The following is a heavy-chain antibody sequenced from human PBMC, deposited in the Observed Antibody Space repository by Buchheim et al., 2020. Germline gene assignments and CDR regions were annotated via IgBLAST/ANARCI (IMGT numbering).Heavy chain of an antibody. J-gene: IGHJ4*02. CDR3: ARDRPYYYDSSGYYPSYYFDY. D-gene: IGHD3-22*01. CDR2: IKQDGSEK. Sequence: VQLVESGGGVVQPGGSLRLSCAASGFTFSSYWMSWVRQAPGKGLEWVANIKQDGSEKYYVDSVKGRFTISRDNAKNSLYLQMNSLRAEDTAVYYCARDRPYYYDSSGYYPSYYFDYWGQGTL. CDR1: GFTFSSYW. V-gene: IGHV3-7*01.